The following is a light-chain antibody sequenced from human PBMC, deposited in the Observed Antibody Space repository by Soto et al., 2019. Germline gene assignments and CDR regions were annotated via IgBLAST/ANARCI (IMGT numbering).Light chain of an antibody. CDR3: QQYNNCSPST. J-gene: IGKJ5*01. CDR2: DKS. CDR1: QSVNHN. Sequence: DRVMTQSPDTLCASPGERVSLFCTASQSVNHNLAWYQQTPGQAPRLLVYDKSSRAPGVRERFSGSGAGTEFTLIIISLQSEDFVVYYCQQYNNCSPSTFGQGTRLDI. V-gene: IGKV3-15*01.